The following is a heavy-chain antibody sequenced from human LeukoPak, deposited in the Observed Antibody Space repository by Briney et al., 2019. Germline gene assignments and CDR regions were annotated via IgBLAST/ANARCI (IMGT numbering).Heavy chain of an antibody. J-gene: IGHJ4*02. CDR3: ARAPFRSCSSTSCYFDY. Sequence: GAXVXXSXKXXGGTFSSYAISWVRQAPGQGREWXGXXXXXFGTANYAQKFQGRVTITADKSTSTAYMELSSLRSEDTAVYYCARAPFRSCSSTSCYFDYWGQGTLVTVSS. D-gene: IGHD2-2*01. CDR1: GGTFSSYA. CDR2: XXXXFGTA. V-gene: IGHV1-69*06.